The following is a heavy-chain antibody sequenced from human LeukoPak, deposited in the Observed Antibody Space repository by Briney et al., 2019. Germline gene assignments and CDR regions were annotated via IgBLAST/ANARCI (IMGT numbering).Heavy chain of an antibody. V-gene: IGHV3-21*01. Sequence: GGSLRLSCAASGFTFSSYSMNWVRQAPGNGLEWVSSISSSSSYIYYADSVKGRFTISRDNAKNSLYLQMNSLRAEDTAVYYCARGVDYNVVVPAASIMDVWGQGTTVTVSS. CDR1: GFTFSSYS. CDR2: ISSSSSYI. D-gene: IGHD2-2*01. CDR3: ARGVDYNVVVPAASIMDV. J-gene: IGHJ6*02.